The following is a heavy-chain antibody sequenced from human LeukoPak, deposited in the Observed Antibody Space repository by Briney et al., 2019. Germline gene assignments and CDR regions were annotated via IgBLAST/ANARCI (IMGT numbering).Heavy chain of an antibody. CDR2: IYYSGST. V-gene: IGHV4-61*05. CDR1: GDSISSSDYY. D-gene: IGHD3-22*01. CDR3: ARTYDSSGSRDAFDI. J-gene: IGHJ3*02. Sequence: SETLSLTCTVSGDSISSSDYYWAWIPQPPGKGLEWIRYIYYSGSTNYNPSLKSRVTISVDTSKNQFSLKLSSVTAADTAVYYCARTYDSSGSRDAFDIWGQGTMVTVSS.